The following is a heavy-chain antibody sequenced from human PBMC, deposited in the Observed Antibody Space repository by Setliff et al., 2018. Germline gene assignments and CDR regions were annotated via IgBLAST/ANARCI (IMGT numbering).Heavy chain of an antibody. CDR2: ISST. V-gene: IGHV3-21*05. D-gene: IGHD1-1*01. CDR3: ARGPWKHSAYYYYYYMDV. CDR1: GFTFSTYS. J-gene: IGHJ6*03. Sequence: PGGSLRLSCAASGFTFSTYSMNWVRQAPGKGLEWISYISSTGYADSVKGRFTISRDTAKNTLFLQMNSLRAEDTAVYYCARGPWKHSAYYYYYYMDVWGKGTTVTVSS.